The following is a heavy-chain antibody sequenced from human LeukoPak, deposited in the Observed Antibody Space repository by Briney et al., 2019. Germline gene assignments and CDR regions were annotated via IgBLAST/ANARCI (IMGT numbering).Heavy chain of an antibody. Sequence: EASVKVSCKASGYTFTSYYMHWVRQAPGQGLEWMGVINPRGGSTSYAQKFQGRATMTRDTSTYTLYMELSSLRSEDTAVYYCGGDLGLGELPPTYWGRGTLVSVSS. J-gene: IGHJ4*02. D-gene: IGHD3-16*01. CDR1: GYTFTSYY. CDR2: INPRGGST. V-gene: IGHV1-46*01. CDR3: GGDLGLGELPPTY.